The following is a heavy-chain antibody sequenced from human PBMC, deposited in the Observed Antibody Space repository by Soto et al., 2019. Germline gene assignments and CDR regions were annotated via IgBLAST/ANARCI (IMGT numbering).Heavy chain of an antibody. CDR2: ISGSGGST. J-gene: IGHJ6*02. V-gene: IGHV3-23*01. D-gene: IGHD6-19*01. Sequence: HPGGSLRLSCAASGFTFSSYAMSWVRQAPGKGLEWVSAISGSGGSTYYADSVKGRFTISRDNSKNTLYLQMNSLRAEDTAVYYCAKNPLDPQWPDYYYYGMDVWGQGTTVTVSS. CDR3: AKNPLDPQWPDYYYYGMDV. CDR1: GFTFSSYA.